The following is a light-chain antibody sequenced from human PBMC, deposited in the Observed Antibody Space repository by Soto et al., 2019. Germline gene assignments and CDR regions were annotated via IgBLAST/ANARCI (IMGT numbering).Light chain of an antibody. V-gene: IGKV3-15*01. J-gene: IGKJ1*01. Sequence: EIVLTQSPGTLSLSPGERATLSCRFSQSVSSSYLAWYQQKPGQAPRLLIYGAFTRAAGVPARFSGSGSGTEFTLTISSLQSEDSAVYFCQQYANWPKTFGQGTKVE. CDR2: GAF. CDR3: QQYANWPKT. CDR1: QSVSSSY.